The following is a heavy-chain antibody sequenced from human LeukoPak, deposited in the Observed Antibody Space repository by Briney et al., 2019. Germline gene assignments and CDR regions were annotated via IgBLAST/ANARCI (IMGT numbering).Heavy chain of an antibody. CDR2: IKSKTDGGAT. CDR1: GLTFSSAW. J-gene: IGHJ6*02. Sequence: GGSLRLSCAASGLTFSSAWMSWVRQAPGKGLEWVGRIKSKTDGGATDYAAPVKGRFTISRDDSENTLYLQMDSLKTEDTAVYYCSTSQGVVVIYYYGMDVWGQGTTVTVSS. D-gene: IGHD3-22*01. V-gene: IGHV3-15*01. CDR3: STSQGVVVIYYYGMDV.